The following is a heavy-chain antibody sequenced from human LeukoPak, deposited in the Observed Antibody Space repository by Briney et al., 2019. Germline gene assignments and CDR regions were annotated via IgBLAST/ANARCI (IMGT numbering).Heavy chain of an antibody. D-gene: IGHD2-15*01. V-gene: IGHV3-23*01. CDR1: GFTFSSYA. J-gene: IGHJ5*02. CDR3: AKDLHCSGGSCYPNWFDP. Sequence: GGSLRLSCAASGFTFSSYAMSWVRQAPGKGLEWVSAISGSGGSTCYADSVKGRFTISRDNSKNTLYLQMNSLRAEDTAVYYCAKDLHCSGGSCYPNWFDPWGQGTLVTVSS. CDR2: ISGSGGST.